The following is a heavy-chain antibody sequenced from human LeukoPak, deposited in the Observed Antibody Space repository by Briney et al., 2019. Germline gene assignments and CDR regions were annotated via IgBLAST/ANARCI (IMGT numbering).Heavy chain of an antibody. Sequence: GASVKVSCKASGYTFTSYDINWVRQASGQGLEWMGWMSPKSANTGYAQKFQGRVTITRDTSISTAYMELSSLTSEYTAVYYCARTPPGGLIDYWGQGTLVTVSS. CDR2: MSPKSANT. CDR1: GYTFTSYD. J-gene: IGHJ4*02. D-gene: IGHD3-10*01. V-gene: IGHV1-8*03. CDR3: ARTPPGGLIDY.